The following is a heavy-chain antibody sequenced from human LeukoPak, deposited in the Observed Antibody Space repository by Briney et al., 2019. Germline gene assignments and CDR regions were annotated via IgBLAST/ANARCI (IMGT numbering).Heavy chain of an antibody. CDR2: ISSNGDNT. Sequence: GGSLRLSCSVSGFTFSTYVMHWVRQAPGKGLGYVSAISSNGDNTYHADSVKGRFTISRDNSKNTLYLQMSSLRADDTAVYYCVRGTGYWGQGTLVTVSS. V-gene: IGHV3-64D*06. J-gene: IGHJ4*02. CDR3: VRGTGY. CDR1: GFTFSTYV.